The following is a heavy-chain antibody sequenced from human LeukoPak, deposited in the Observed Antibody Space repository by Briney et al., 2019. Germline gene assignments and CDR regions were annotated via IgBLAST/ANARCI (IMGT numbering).Heavy chain of an antibody. CDR2: IYYSGST. CDR1: GGSFSGYY. J-gene: IGHJ4*02. CDR3: ARLSLGAAAGY. Sequence: SETLSLTCAVYGGSFSGYYWSWIRQPPGKGLEWIGSIYYSGSTYYNPSLKSRVTISVDTSKNQFSLKLSSVTAADTAVYYCARLSLGAAAGYWGQGTLVTVSS. D-gene: IGHD6-13*01. V-gene: IGHV4-34*01.